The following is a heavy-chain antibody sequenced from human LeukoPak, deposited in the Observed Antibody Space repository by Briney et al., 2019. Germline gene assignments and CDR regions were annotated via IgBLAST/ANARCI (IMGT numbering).Heavy chain of an antibody. V-gene: IGHV4-59*08. CDR2: TYYSGST. J-gene: IGHJ4*02. CDR1: GGSISSYY. CDR3: ARHGGEVRGVIISSSDY. D-gene: IGHD3-10*01. Sequence: SETLSLTCTVSGGSISSYYWSWIRQPPGKGLEWIAYTYYSGSTNYNPSLKSRVTISLDTSKNQFSLKLTSVTTADTAVYYCARHGGEVRGVIISSSDYWGQGTLVTVSS.